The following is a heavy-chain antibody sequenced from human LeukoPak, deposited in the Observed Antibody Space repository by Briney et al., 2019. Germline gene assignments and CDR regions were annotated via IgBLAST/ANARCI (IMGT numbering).Heavy chain of an antibody. D-gene: IGHD3-10*01. CDR1: GFTFSNYV. CDR2: ISGSGST. V-gene: IGHV3-23*01. Sequence: GGSLRLSCAASGFTFSNYVMTWVRQTPGKGLEWVSAISGSGSTYYADSVKGRFTISRDNPKNTLYLQMDSLRAEDTAVYYCARYLGASGSYVGFDPWGQGTLVTVSS. CDR3: ARYLGASGSYVGFDP. J-gene: IGHJ5*02.